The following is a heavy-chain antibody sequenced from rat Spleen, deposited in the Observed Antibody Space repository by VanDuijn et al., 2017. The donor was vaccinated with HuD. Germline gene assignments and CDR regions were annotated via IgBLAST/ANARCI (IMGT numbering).Heavy chain of an antibody. V-gene: IGHV2-13*01. CDR2: IWGNGNT. CDR3: ARGGYTYIPYYFDY. Sequence: QVQLKESGPGLVQPSQTLSLTCTVSGFSLSSYGVIWVRQPPGKGLEWMGVIWGNGNTNYNPALKSRLIISRDTSKSQVFLRMNSLQTEDIATYYCARGGYTYIPYYFDYWGQGVMVTVSS. CDR1: GFSLSSYG. J-gene: IGHJ2*01. D-gene: IGHD1-2*01.